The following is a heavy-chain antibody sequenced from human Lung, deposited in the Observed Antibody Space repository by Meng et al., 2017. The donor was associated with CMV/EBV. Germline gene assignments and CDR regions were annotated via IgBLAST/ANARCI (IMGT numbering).Heavy chain of an antibody. J-gene: IGHJ4*02. V-gene: IGHV6-1*01. CDR3: ARGINGGCGD. D-gene: IGHD4-23*01. CDR2: TYYRPKWYH. CDR1: GDFVSCNCVA. Sequence: VMPSQAFLSSCALSGDFVSCNCVAWHWIRQSPSRGLEWLGRTYYRPKWYHEYAVSVKSRITISPDTPKNQFSLQLNSMTPEDAAVYYCARGINGGCGDWGQGTLVTVSS.